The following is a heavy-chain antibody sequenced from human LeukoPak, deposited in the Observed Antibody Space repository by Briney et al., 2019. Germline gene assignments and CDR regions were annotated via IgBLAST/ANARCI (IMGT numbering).Heavy chain of an antibody. Sequence: ASVKVSCKASGYTFTSYGISWVRQAPGQGLEWMGWISAYNGNTRYAQKLQGRVTMTTATSTSPAYLELRSLTADDPAVYYCARVVIDYFCDYWGQGPLVTVSS. V-gene: IGHV1-18*01. CDR3: ARVVIDYFCDY. J-gene: IGHJ4*02. CDR2: ISAYNGNT. CDR1: GYTFTSYG.